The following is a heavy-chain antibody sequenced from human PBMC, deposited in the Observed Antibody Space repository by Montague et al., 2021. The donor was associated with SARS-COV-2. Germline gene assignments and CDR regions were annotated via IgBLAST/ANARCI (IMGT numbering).Heavy chain of an antibody. CDR3: ARVNYGEVDY. V-gene: IGHV4-34*01. D-gene: IGHD4-17*01. Sequence: SETLSLTCAVYGVSFSDHFWCWIRQPPGKGLEWIGEINHGGRTTXXPSLRFRVSMSIDTSKNQFSLHLRSLTAADAAVYYCARVNYGEVDYWGPGTLVTVSS. CDR1: GVSFSDHF. CDR2: INHGGRT. J-gene: IGHJ4*02.